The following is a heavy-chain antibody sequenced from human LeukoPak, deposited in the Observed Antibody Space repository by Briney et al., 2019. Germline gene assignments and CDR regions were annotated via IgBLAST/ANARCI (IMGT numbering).Heavy chain of an antibody. V-gene: IGHV3-30-3*01. J-gene: IGHJ4*02. Sequence: GGSLRLSCAASGFTFSSYAMHWVRQAPGKGLEWVAVISYDGSNKYYADSVKGRFTISRDNSKNTLYLQMNSLRAEDTAVYYCARHQKDFWSGYCFDYWGQGTLVTVSS. CDR1: GFTFSSYA. CDR3: ARHQKDFWSGYCFDY. D-gene: IGHD3-3*01. CDR2: ISYDGSNK.